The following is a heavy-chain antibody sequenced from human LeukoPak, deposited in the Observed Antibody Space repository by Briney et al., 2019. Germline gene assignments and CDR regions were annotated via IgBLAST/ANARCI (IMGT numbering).Heavy chain of an antibody. J-gene: IGHJ6*03. Sequence: SETLSLTCTVSGGSISSSSYYGGWIRQPPGKGLEWIGSINYSGSTFYNPSLKSRVTISVDTSKNQFSLNLSSVTAADTAVYYCARRPQSYIDVWGKGTTVTVSS. V-gene: IGHV4-39*01. CDR1: GGSISSSSYY. CDR2: INYSGST. CDR3: ARRPQSYIDV.